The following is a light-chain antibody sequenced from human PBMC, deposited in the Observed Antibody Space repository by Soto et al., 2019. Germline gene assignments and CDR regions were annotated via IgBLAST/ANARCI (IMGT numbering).Light chain of an antibody. CDR2: EVS. J-gene: IGLJ1*01. CDR1: SSDVGGYNY. V-gene: IGLV2-14*01. Sequence: QSALTQPASVSGSPGQSITISCTGTSSDVGGYNYVSWYQQHPGKAPKLMIYEVSYRPSGVSNRFSGSKSGNAASLTISGLQAEDEAEYYCSSYTSSNTLVFGTGTKLTVL. CDR3: SSYTSSNTLV.